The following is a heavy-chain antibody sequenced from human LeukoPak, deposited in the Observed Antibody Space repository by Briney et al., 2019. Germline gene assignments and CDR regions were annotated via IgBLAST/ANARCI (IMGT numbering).Heavy chain of an antibody. J-gene: IGHJ6*02. CDR2: FDPEDGEA. CDR1: GYILKELF. D-gene: IGHD4-17*01. V-gene: IGHV1-24*01. CDR3: ATGTTEGMDV. Sequence: ASVKVSCKVSGYILKELFIHWVRQAPGKGLEWMGGFDPEDGEALYAQKFQGRVTMTDDTSTGTAYMELSSLKSEDTAVYYCATGTTEGMDVWGQGTTVTVSS.